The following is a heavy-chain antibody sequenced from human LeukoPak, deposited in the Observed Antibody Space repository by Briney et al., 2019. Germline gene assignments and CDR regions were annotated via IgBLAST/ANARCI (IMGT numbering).Heavy chain of an antibody. CDR2: IAYDASHE. D-gene: IGHD3-9*01. CDR3: ARDYSGEHQRGAFDI. Sequence: GGSLRLSCAASRFTFNNYAMHWVRQAPGKGLEWVAVIAYDASHEYYADSVKGRFTISRDNFKNTLSLQMNSLTAEDTAMYYCARDYSGEHQRGAFDIWGQGTLVTVSS. V-gene: IGHV3-30-3*01. J-gene: IGHJ4*02. CDR1: RFTFNNYA.